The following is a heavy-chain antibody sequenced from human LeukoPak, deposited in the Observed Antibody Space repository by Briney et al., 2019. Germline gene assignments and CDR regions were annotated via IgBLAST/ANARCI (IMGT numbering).Heavy chain of an antibody. Sequence: GESLKISCKGSGFTFTSYWITWVRQMPGKGLEWMGKIDPGDSYVNYSPSFQGHVTISGNKSISTAHLQWSTLKASDTAMYYCARHLGAYSGSDYWGQGTLVSVSS. CDR1: GFTFTSYW. D-gene: IGHD2-21*01. J-gene: IGHJ4*02. V-gene: IGHV5-10-1*01. CDR3: ARHLGAYSGSDY. CDR2: IDPGDSYV.